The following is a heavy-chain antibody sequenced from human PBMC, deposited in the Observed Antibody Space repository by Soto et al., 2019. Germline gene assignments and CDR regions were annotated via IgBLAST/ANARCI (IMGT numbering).Heavy chain of an antibody. D-gene: IGHD6-13*01. CDR3: ARDIAAAAYYYIDV. J-gene: IGHJ6*03. Sequence: SETLSLTCTVSGGSISSYYWSWIRQPPGKGLEWIGYIYYSGSTNYNPSLKSRVTISVDTSKNQFSLKLSSVTAADTAVYYCARDIAAAAYYYIDVWGKGTTVTVSS. CDR1: GGSISSYY. V-gene: IGHV4-59*01. CDR2: IYYSGST.